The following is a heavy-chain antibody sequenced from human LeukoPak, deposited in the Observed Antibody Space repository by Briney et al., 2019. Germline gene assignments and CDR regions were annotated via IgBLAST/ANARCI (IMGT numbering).Heavy chain of an antibody. V-gene: IGHV4-34*01. CDR3: ASTYCSGGSCYSAGAFDI. Sequence: SETLSLTCAVYGGSFSGYYWSWIRQPPGKGLEWIGEINHSGSTNYNPSLKSRVTISVDTSKNQFSLKLSSVTAADTAVYYCASTYCSGGSCYSAGAFDIWGQGTMVTVPS. J-gene: IGHJ3*02. D-gene: IGHD2-15*01. CDR2: INHSGST. CDR1: GGSFSGYY.